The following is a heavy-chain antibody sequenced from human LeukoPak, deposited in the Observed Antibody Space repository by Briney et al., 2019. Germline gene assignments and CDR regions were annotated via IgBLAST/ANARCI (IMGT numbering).Heavy chain of an antibody. V-gene: IGHV4-59*01. CDR3: ARGYYGDYVTN. CDR1: GGSISSYY. Sequence: SETLSLTCTVSGGSISSYYWSWIRQPPGKGLEWIGYIYYSWSTNYNPSLKSRVTISVDTSKNQFSLKLSSVTAADTAVYYCARGYYGDYVTNWGQGTLVTVSS. CDR2: IYYSWST. D-gene: IGHD4-17*01. J-gene: IGHJ4*02.